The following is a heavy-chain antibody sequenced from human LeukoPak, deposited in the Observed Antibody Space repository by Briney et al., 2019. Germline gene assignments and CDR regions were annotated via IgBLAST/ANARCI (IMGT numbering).Heavy chain of an antibody. CDR1: GFTFSSYG. CDR2: ISYDGSNK. V-gene: IGHV3-30*18. Sequence: PGRSLRLSCAASGFTFSSYGMHWVRQAPGKGLEWVAVISYDGSNKYYADSVKGRFTISRDNSKNTLYLQMNSLRAEDTAVYYCAKGGGGSGWGDAFDIWGQGTMVTVSS. D-gene: IGHD6-19*01. J-gene: IGHJ3*02. CDR3: AKGGGGSGWGDAFDI.